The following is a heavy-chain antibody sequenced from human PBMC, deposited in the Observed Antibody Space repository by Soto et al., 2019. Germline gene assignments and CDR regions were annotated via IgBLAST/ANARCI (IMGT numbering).Heavy chain of an antibody. J-gene: IGHJ4*02. Sequence: EVQLLESGGGLVQPGGSLRLSCAASGFTFSSYAMRWVRQAPVKGLEWVSAISGSGGSTYYADSVKGRFTISRDNSKNTLYLQMNRLRAEDTAVYYCARRGSGSYYHYWGQGTLVTVSS. CDR2: ISGSGGST. V-gene: IGHV3-23*01. D-gene: IGHD1-26*01. CDR3: ARRGSGSYYHY. CDR1: GFTFSSYA.